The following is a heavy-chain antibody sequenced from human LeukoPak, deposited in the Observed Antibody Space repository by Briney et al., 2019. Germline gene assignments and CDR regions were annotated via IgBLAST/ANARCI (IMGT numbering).Heavy chain of an antibody. D-gene: IGHD3-10*01. Sequence: KSSETLSLTCAVYGGSFSGYYWSWIRQPPGKGLEWIGEINHSGSTNYNPSLKSRVTISVDTSKNQFSLKLSSVTAADTAVYYCARGLPLGLWFGDNPNYGMDVWGQGTTVTVSS. CDR1: GGSFSGYY. V-gene: IGHV4-34*01. CDR2: INHSGST. J-gene: IGHJ6*02. CDR3: ARGLPLGLWFGDNPNYGMDV.